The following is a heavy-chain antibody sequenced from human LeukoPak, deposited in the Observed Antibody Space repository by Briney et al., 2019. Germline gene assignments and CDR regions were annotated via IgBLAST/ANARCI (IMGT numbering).Heavy chain of an antibody. D-gene: IGHD1-26*01. V-gene: IGHV4-59*01. Sequence: PSETLSLTCTVSGGSISTYYWSWVRQPPGKGLEWIGYIYYSGSTNYNPSLKSRVTISVDTSKNQFSLKLSSVTAADTAVYYRTRGGAWGAAFDIWGQGTMVTVSS. CDR1: GGSISTYY. CDR2: IYYSGST. CDR3: TRGGAWGAAFDI. J-gene: IGHJ3*02.